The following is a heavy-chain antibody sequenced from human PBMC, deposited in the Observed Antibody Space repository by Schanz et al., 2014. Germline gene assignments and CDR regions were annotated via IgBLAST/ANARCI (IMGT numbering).Heavy chain of an antibody. CDR3: ARNWGPHYYSYYGMDV. CDR1: GFTFSSHG. V-gene: IGHV3-33*01. D-gene: IGHD7-27*01. Sequence: VHLVESGGGVVQPGGSLRLSCAASGFTFSSHGMHWVRQAPGKGLEWVAFMWYDGTKKYYVDSVKGRFTISRDSSKNTLYLQMNSLRAEDTAVYYCARNWGPHYYSYYGMDVWGQGTMVTVS. J-gene: IGHJ6*02. CDR2: MWYDGTKK.